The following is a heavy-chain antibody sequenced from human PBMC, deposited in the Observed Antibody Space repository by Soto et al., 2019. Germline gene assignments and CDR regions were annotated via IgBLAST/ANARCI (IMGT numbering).Heavy chain of an antibody. CDR1: GGTFSSYA. V-gene: IGHV1-69*13. Sequence: GASVKVSCKASGGTFSSYAINWVRQAPGQGLEWMGGIIPMFGKANYVQKFQGRVTITADESTSTAYMELSSLRSEDTALYYCARGGSYYDSSGYPKNNWFDPWGQGTLVTVSS. J-gene: IGHJ5*02. CDR2: IIPMFGKA. CDR3: ARGGSYYDSSGYPKNNWFDP. D-gene: IGHD3-22*01.